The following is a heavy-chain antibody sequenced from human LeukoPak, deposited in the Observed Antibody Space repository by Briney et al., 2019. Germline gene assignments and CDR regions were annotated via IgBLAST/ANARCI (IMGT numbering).Heavy chain of an antibody. J-gene: IGHJ4*02. CDR1: GFTFRGYG. V-gene: IGHV3-48*03. D-gene: IGHD1-26*01. Sequence: GGSLRLSCAASGFTFRGYGMNWVRQAPGKGLEWVSYITSSGSTIYYADSVKGRFTISRDNAKTSLYLQMNSLRAEDTAVYYCASEFIVGATFDYWGQGTLVTVSS. CDR2: ITSSGSTI. CDR3: ASEFIVGATFDY.